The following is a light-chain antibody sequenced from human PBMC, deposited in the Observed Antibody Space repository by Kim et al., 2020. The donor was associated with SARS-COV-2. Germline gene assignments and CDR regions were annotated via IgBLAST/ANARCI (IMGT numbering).Light chain of an antibody. CDR2: EVT. Sequence: QSVLTQPPSASGSPGQSVTISCTGSSSDIGAYENVSWYQQHPGKAPKLLISEVTKRSSGVPDRFSGSRSGNTASLTVSGLQVEDEADYYCCSYARTSYVFGTGTKSPS. CDR1: SSDIGAYEN. J-gene: IGLJ1*01. CDR3: CSYARTSYV. V-gene: IGLV2-8*01.